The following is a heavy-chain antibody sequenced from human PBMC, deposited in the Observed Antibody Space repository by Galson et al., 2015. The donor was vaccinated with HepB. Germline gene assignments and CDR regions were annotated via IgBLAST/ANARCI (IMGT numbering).Heavy chain of an antibody. J-gene: IGHJ6*02. CDR1: GYTLTELS. D-gene: IGHD4-17*01. Sequence: SVKVSCKVSGYTLTELSMHWVRQAPGKGLEWMGGFDPEDGETIYAQKFQGRVTMTEDTSTDTAYMELSSLRSEDTAVYYCATEPPRRCHTVTTRGCDYYYYGMDVWGQGTTVTVSS. V-gene: IGHV1-24*01. CDR3: ATEPPRRCHTVTTRGCDYYYYGMDV. CDR2: FDPEDGET.